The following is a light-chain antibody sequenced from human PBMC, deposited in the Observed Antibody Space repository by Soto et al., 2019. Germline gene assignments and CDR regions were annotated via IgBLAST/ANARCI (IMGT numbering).Light chain of an antibody. V-gene: IGLV2-8*01. CDR1: SSDVGAYKY. CDR2: EVS. Sequence: QSALTQPPSASGSPGQSVTISCTGTSSDVGAYKYVSWYQQYPGKAPKLMIYEVSKRPSGVPDRFSGSKSGNTASLTVSGLHAEDAAVYYCTSYVGSGIWVFGGGTKLTVL. CDR3: TSYVGSGIWV. J-gene: IGLJ3*02.